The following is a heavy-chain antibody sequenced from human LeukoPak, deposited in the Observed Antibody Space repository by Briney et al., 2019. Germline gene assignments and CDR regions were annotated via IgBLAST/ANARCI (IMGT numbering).Heavy chain of an antibody. CDR2: IHSGGKT. Sequence: GGSLRLSCAASGFTVSSSYMSWVRQAPGKGLEWVSVIHSGGKTYYADSVKGRFSISRDNSKNTLYLQMNSLRAQDTAVYYCAGTSSGPERRGMDVWGQGTTVTVSS. CDR1: GFTVSSSY. V-gene: IGHV3-53*01. J-gene: IGHJ6*02. D-gene: IGHD6-19*01. CDR3: AGTSSGPERRGMDV.